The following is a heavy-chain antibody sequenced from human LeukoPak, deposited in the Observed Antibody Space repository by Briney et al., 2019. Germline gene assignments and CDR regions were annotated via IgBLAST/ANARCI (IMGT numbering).Heavy chain of an antibody. D-gene: IGHD3-10*01. J-gene: IGHJ4*02. CDR2: ISATGGST. CDR1: GFTVSSNY. CDR3: AKTKVPNYYGSGSYVDY. V-gene: IGHV3-23*01. Sequence: GGSLRLSCAASGFTVSSNYMSWVRQAPGKGLEWLSAISATGGSTYYADSVKGRFTISRDNSKNTLYLQMNSLRAEDTAVYYCAKTKVPNYYGSGSYVDYWGQGTLVTVSS.